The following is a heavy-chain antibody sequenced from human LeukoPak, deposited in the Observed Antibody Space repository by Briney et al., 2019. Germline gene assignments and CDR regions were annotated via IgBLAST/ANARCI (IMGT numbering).Heavy chain of an antibody. J-gene: IGHJ4*02. D-gene: IGHD3-22*01. Sequence: GGSLRLSCAASGFTFSDYWIHWVRQAPGKGLEWVSGISWNSGSIGYADSVKGRFTISRDNAKNSLYLQMNSLRAEDTALYYCAKDVYYDSSGSNPFDYWGQGTLVTVSS. CDR1: GFTFSDYW. CDR2: ISWNSGSI. V-gene: IGHV3-9*01. CDR3: AKDVYYDSSGSNPFDY.